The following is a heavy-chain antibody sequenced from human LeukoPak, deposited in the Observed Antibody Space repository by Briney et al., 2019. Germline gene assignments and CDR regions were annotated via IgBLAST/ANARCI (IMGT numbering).Heavy chain of an antibody. CDR2: INHSGST. CDR1: GGSFSGYY. V-gene: IGHV4-34*01. Sequence: SETLSLTCAVYGGSFSGYYWSWIRQPPGKGLEWVGEINHSGSTNYNPSLKSRVTISVDTSKNQFSLKLSSVTAADTAVYYCARSVVVPAAMRPRGLVDYWGQGTLVIVSS. D-gene: IGHD2-2*01. J-gene: IGHJ4*02. CDR3: ARSVVVPAAMRPRGLVDY.